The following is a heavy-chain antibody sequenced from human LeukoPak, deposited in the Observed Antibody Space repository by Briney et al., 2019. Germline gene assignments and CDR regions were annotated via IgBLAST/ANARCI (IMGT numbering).Heavy chain of an antibody. Sequence: ASVKVSCKASGYTFTSYGISWVRQAPGQGLEWMGWISAYNGNTNYAQKFQGRVTMTRDTSISTAYMELRSLRSDDTAVYYCARHIVVVPAAPHLPHYGMDVWGQGTTVTVSS. CDR2: ISAYNGNT. CDR1: GYTFTSYG. D-gene: IGHD2-2*01. V-gene: IGHV1-18*01. J-gene: IGHJ6*02. CDR3: ARHIVVVPAAPHLPHYGMDV.